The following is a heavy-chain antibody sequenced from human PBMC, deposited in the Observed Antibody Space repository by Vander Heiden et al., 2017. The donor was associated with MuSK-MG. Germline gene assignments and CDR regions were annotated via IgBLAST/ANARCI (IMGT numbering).Heavy chain of an antibody. J-gene: IGHJ4*02. Sequence: QVQLVQPGTEVTKPGASVKVSCEASGYTFTDYYIHWVRQAPGKGLEGMGCMNPKSGATNYAQNFQGRVTMTSDTSLNTAYMELNTLTSDDTAMYYCSTHGSGTYYYAFNYWGRGTLVTVAS. CDR2: MNPKSGAT. V-gene: IGHV1-2*02. CDR1: GYTFTDYY. D-gene: IGHD1-26*01. CDR3: STHGSGTYYYAFNY.